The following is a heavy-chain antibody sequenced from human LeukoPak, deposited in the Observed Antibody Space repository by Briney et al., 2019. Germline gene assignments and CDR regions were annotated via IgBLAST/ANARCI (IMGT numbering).Heavy chain of an antibody. CDR1: GFTVSSNY. CDR3: ARDLVVGTTKRDY. CDR2: IYSGGST. Sequence: PGGSLRLSCAASGFTVSSNYMNWVRQAPGKGLEWVSVIYSGGSTYYADSVKGRFTISRHNSKNTLYLQMNSLRPQDTAVYYCARDLVVGTTKRDYWGQGTLVTVSS. V-gene: IGHV3-53*04. J-gene: IGHJ4*02. D-gene: IGHD1-26*01.